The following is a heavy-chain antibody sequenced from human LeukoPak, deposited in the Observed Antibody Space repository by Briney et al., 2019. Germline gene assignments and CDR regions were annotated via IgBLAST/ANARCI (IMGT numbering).Heavy chain of an antibody. V-gene: IGHV1-46*01. D-gene: IGHD6-19*01. CDR2: LTPNSGDT. Sequence: GASVKVSCKASGYTFTNYHMHWVRQAPGPALEWMGILTPNSGDTTYAQKFQGRITMTRDTSTSTVYMELSSLRFEDTAVYHCARDSTGWSVDYWGQGTLVTVSS. CDR1: GYTFTNYH. J-gene: IGHJ4*02. CDR3: ARDSTGWSVDY.